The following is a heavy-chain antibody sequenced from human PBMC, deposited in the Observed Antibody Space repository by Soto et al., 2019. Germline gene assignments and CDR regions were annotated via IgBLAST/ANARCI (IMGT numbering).Heavy chain of an antibody. V-gene: IGHV4-59*01. D-gene: IGHD4-4*01. CDR2: IYYSGST. CDR3: AGFDYTLGMDV. J-gene: IGHJ6*02. Sequence: SGTLSLTCTVSGGTISSYYWSWIRQPPGKGLEWVGHIYYSGSTNYNPYLKTRDTISADTSKNQFSLMLIPLTTADTAVYYCAGFDYTLGMDVWGQGTTVTVSS. CDR1: GGTISSYY.